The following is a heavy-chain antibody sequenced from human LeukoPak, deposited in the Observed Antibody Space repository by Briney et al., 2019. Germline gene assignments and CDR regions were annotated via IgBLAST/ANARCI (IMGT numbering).Heavy chain of an antibody. CDR2: ISAYNGNT. J-gene: IGHJ4*02. D-gene: IGHD3-3*01. CDR3: ARDIRRDYDFWSGYYCYFDY. V-gene: IGHV1-18*01. Sequence: GASVKVSCKASGYTFTSYGISWVRQAPGQGLEWMGWISAYNGNTNYAQKLQGRVTMTTDTSTSTAYMELRSLRSDDTAVYYCARDIRRDYDFWSGYYCYFDYWGQGTLVTVSS. CDR1: GYTFTSYG.